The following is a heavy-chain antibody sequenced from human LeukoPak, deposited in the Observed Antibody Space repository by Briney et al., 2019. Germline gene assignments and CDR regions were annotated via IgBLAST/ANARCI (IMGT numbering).Heavy chain of an antibody. J-gene: IGHJ5*02. V-gene: IGHV4-34*01. CDR2: GSADGYD. D-gene: IGHD2-8*01. CDR3: ARIRCVSGPEICYNH. CDR1: GVSLTDYY. Sequence: SETLSLTCAVSGVSLTDYYWSWIRQSPGEGLEWIGDGSADGYDKYNPSLKSRVSISVDRSENQLSLRLSSVAAADTAIYYCARIRCVSGPEICYNHWAQGSLVTVSS.